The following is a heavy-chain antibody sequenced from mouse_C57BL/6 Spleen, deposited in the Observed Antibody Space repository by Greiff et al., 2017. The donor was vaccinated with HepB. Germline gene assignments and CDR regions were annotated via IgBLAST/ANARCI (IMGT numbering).Heavy chain of an antibody. D-gene: IGHD1-1*01. J-gene: IGHJ1*03. Sequence: QVQLQQSGAELVKPGASVKISCKASGYAFSSYWMNWVKQRPGKGLEWIGQIYPGDGDTNYNGKFKGKATLTADKSSSTAYMQLSSLTSEDSAVYFCARENYYGSSPHWYFDVWGTGTTVTVSS. CDR2: IYPGDGDT. CDR1: GYAFSSYW. CDR3: ARENYYGSSPHWYFDV. V-gene: IGHV1-80*01.